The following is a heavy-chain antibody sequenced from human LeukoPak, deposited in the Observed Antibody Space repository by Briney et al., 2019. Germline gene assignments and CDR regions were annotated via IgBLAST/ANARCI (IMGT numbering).Heavy chain of an antibody. V-gene: IGHV3-30-3*01. CDR2: ISYDGSNK. CDR3: ARIVGATFDY. Sequence: GGSLRLSCAASGFTFSSYAMHWVRQAPGKGLEWVAVISYDGSNKYYADSVKGRFTISRDNSKSTLYLQMNSLRAEDTAVYYCARIVGATFDYWGQGTLVTVSS. CDR1: GFTFSSYA. D-gene: IGHD1-26*01. J-gene: IGHJ4*02.